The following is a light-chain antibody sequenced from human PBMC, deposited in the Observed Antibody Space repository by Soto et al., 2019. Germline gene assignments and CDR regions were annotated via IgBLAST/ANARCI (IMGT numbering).Light chain of an antibody. J-gene: IGLJ1*01. CDR2: EVR. CDR1: SSDVGGYNY. CDR3: SSYRSSGTV. V-gene: IGLV2-14*01. Sequence: QPVLTQPASVSGSPGQSITISCTGTSSDVGGYNYVSWYQQHPGKAPKLMIFEVRNRPSGVPNRFSGSKSGNTASLTISGLQAEDEADYYCSSYRSSGTVFGTGTKLTVL.